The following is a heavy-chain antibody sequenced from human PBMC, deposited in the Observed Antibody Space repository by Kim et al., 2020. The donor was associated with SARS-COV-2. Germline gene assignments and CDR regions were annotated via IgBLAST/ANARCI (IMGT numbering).Heavy chain of an antibody. Sequence: ASVKVSCKASGYTFTSYGISWVRQAPGQGLEWMGWISAYNGNTNYAQKLQGRVTMTTDTPTSTAYMELRSLRSDDTAVYYCARVETTYYYDSSGYYQFGYWGQGTLVTVSS. J-gene: IGHJ4*02. V-gene: IGHV1-18*01. CDR3: ARVETTYYYDSSGYYQFGY. CDR1: GYTFTSYG. CDR2: ISAYNGNT. D-gene: IGHD3-22*01.